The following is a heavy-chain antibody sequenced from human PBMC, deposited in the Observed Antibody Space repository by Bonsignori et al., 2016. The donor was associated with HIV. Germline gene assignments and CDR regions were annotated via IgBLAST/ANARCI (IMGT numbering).Heavy chain of an antibody. D-gene: IGHD6-13*01. J-gene: IGHJ5*02. CDR3: ARSRSRWINPNWFDP. Sequence: EVHLVESGGGLVKPGGSLRLSCAASGITFSNSSMNWVRQAPGKGLEWVSYISSTSRYIYYADSVKGRFTISRDNAKTSVYLEMNSLRAEDTAVYYCARSRSRWINPNWFDPW. CDR2: ISSTSRYI. V-gene: IGHV3-21*05. CDR1: GITFSNSS.